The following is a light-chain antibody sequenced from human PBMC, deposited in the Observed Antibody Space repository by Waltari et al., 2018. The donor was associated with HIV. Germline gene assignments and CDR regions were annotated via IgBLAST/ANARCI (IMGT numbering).Light chain of an antibody. V-gene: IGLV3-25*03. Sequence: SYELAQPPSVSVSPGQTARLTCSGDALPRQFVYWYQQKPGQAPIVVIYKDSERPSGIPERFSGFISGTTATLTMSAVQAEDEADYYCQSADITGTLGVFGGGTRLTV. CDR1: ALPRQF. J-gene: IGLJ2*01. CDR3: QSADITGTLGV. CDR2: KDS.